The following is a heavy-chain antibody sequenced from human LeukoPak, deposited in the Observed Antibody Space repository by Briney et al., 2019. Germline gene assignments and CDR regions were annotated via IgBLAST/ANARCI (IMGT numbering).Heavy chain of an antibody. Sequence: PGTSLRLSCAASGFTFSNYAMHWVRPAPGKGLEWVVLMSYDGSHQYYADSVKGRFTISRDNSNDTVLLQMTSLRTEDTAVYYWARQRIGYFRSWGQGTLVTVSS. CDR3: ARQRIGYFRS. CDR2: MSYDGSHQ. V-gene: IGHV3-30*11. CDR1: GFTFSNYA. D-gene: IGHD1-26*01. J-gene: IGHJ5*02.